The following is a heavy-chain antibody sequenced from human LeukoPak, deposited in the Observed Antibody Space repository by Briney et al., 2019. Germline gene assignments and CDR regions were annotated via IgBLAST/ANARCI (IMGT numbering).Heavy chain of an antibody. CDR2: ISSSGSTI. V-gene: IGHV3-11*01. J-gene: IGHJ5*02. Sequence: GGSLRLSCAASGFTFCDYYMSSIRQAPREGLWRGSYISSSGSTIYYADAVKGRFTISRDNAKNSLYLQMNSLRAEDTAVYYCARGTSGYSVSYRPWGQGTLVTVSS. D-gene: IGHD1-26*01. CDR1: GFTFCDYY. CDR3: ARGTSGYSVSYRP.